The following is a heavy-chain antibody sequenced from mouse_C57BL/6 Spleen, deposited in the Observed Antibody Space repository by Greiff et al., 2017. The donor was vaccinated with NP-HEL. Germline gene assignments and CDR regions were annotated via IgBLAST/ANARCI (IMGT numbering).Heavy chain of an antibody. Sequence: QVQLKQSGAELARPGASVKLSCKASGYTFTSYGISWVKQRTGQGLEWIGEIYPRSGNTYYNEKFKGKATLTADKYSSTAYMELRSLTSEDSAVYFCARSGTVVATDYAMDYWGQGTSVTVSS. D-gene: IGHD1-1*01. CDR3: ARSGTVVATDYAMDY. CDR1: GYTFTSYG. V-gene: IGHV1-81*01. CDR2: IYPRSGNT. J-gene: IGHJ4*01.